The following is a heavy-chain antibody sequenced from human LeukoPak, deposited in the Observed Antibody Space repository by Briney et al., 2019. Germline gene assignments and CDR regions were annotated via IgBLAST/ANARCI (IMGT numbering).Heavy chain of an antibody. CDR3: ARGSRRGSSWYFP. V-gene: IGHV3-21*04. J-gene: IGHJ5*02. Sequence: GGSLRLSCAASGFTFSSYSMNWVRQAPGKGLEWVSSISSSSSYIYYADSVKGRFTISRDNAKNSLYLQMNSLRAEDTAVYYCARGSRRGSSWYFPWGQGTLVTVSS. CDR1: GFTFSSYS. D-gene: IGHD6-13*01. CDR2: ISSSSSYI.